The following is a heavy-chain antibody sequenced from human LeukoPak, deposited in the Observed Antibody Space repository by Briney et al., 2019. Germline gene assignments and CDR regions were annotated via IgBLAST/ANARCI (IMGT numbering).Heavy chain of an antibody. CDR3: ARVSRYCSSTSCYRGFNY. J-gene: IGHJ4*02. V-gene: IGHV1-46*01. Sequence: ASVKVSCKASGYTFTSYYMHWVRQAPGQGLEWMGIINPSGGSTSYAQKFQGRVTMTRDTSISTAYMELSRLRSDDTAVYYCARVSRYCSSTSCYRGFNYWGQGTLVTVSS. CDR2: INPSGGST. CDR1: GYTFTSYY. D-gene: IGHD2-2*02.